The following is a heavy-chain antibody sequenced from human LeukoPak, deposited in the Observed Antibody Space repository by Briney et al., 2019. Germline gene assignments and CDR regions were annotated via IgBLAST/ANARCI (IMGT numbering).Heavy chain of an antibody. CDR3: AKLLPTLIRGGDYFDY. CDR1: GFTFSNYG. Sequence: GRSLRLSCAASGFTFSNYGMHWVRQAPGKGLEWVAVISYDGNNKYYADSVKGRFTISRDNSKNTLYLQMNSLRAEDTAVYYCAKLLPTLIRGGDYFDYWGQGTLVTVSS. D-gene: IGHD3-10*01. V-gene: IGHV3-30*18. CDR2: ISYDGNNK. J-gene: IGHJ4*02.